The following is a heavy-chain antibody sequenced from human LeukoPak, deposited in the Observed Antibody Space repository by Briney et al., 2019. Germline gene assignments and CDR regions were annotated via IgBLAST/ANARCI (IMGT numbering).Heavy chain of an antibody. V-gene: IGHV3-7*01. D-gene: IGHD1-1*01. CDR1: GLTFGSSW. J-gene: IGHJ4*02. Sequence: GSLRLSCAASGLTFGSSWMTWDRQTPDKGLEWVASIKQDGSAEYYVDSVRGRFTISRDNAKNSVYLQMNSLRAEDTAVYYCARDRGPNCLDYWGQGTLVTVSS. CDR3: ARDRGPNCLDY. CDR2: IKQDGSAE.